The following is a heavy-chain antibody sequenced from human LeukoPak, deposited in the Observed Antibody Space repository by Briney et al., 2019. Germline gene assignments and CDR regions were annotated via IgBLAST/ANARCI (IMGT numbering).Heavy chain of an antibody. Sequence: PGGSLRLSCAASGFTFNKYWMSWVRQAPGKGLEWVGRIKSKTDGGTTDYAAPVKGRFTISRDDSKNTLYLQMNSLKTEDTAVYYCTTDKGSAAYYYGSGSYYRARTLDYWGQGTLVTLSS. CDR2: IKSKTDGGTT. CDR3: TTDKGSAAYYYGSGSYYRARTLDY. D-gene: IGHD3-10*01. V-gene: IGHV3-15*01. J-gene: IGHJ4*02. CDR1: GFTFNKYW.